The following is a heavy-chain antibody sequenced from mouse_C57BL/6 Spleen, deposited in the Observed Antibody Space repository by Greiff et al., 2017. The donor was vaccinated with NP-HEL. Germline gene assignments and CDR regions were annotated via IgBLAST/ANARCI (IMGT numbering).Heavy chain of an antibody. CDR2: IDPSDSET. Sequence: QVQLQQPGAELVRPGSSVKLSCKASGYTFTSYWMHWVKQRPIQGLEWIGNIDPSDSETHYNQKFKDKATLTVDKSSSTAYMQLSSLTSEDSAVYYCARALTTVVAIYWYFDVWGTGTTVTVSS. D-gene: IGHD1-1*01. CDR1: GYTFTSYW. J-gene: IGHJ1*03. CDR3: ARALTTVVAIYWYFDV. V-gene: IGHV1-52*01.